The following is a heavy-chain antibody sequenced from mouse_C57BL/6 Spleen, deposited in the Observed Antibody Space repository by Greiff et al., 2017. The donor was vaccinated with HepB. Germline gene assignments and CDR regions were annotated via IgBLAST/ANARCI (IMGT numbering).Heavy chain of an antibody. CDR1: GYSITRGYY. CDR3: AREWGLTGGFDY. Sequence: EVQLQQSGPGLVKPSQSLSLTCSVTGYSITRGYYWNWIRQFPGNKLEWMGYISYDGSNNYNPSLKNRISITRDTSQNQFFLKLNSVTTEDTATYYCAREWGLTGGFDYWGQGTTLTVSS. J-gene: IGHJ2*01. CDR2: ISYDGSN. V-gene: IGHV3-6*01. D-gene: IGHD4-1*01.